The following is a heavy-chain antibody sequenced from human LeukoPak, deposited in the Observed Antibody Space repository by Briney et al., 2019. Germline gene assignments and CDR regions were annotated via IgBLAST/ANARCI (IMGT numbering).Heavy chain of an antibody. J-gene: IGHJ2*01. CDR1: GGSISSGSYY. Sequence: QPSQTLSLTWTVSGGSISSGSYYWSWIRQPAGKGLEWIGRIYTSGSTNYNPSLKSRVTISVDTSKNQFSLKLSSVTAADTAVYYCARGGGSDWYFDLWGRGTLVTVSS. D-gene: IGHD3-16*01. V-gene: IGHV4-61*02. CDR3: ARGGGSDWYFDL. CDR2: IYTSGST.